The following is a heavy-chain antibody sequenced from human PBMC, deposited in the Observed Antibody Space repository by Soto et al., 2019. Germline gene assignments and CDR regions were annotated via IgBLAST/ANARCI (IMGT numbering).Heavy chain of an antibody. D-gene: IGHD3-22*01. V-gene: IGHV4-39*01. J-gene: IGHJ4*02. CDR3: ACSTGYYNFDY. CDR1: GDSITSNSYF. Sequence: SETLSLTWTVSGDSITSNSYFWAWIRQPPGKGLEWIGSIYYSGTTYYNPSLKSRVTISVDRSKNQFSLKLSSVTAADTAVYYCACSTGYYNFDYWGQGTLVTVSS. CDR2: IYYSGTT.